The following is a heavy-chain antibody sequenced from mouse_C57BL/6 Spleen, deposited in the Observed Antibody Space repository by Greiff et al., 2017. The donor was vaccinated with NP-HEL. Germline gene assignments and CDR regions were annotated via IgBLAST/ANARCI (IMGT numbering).Heavy chain of an antibody. CDR2: IYPGGGYT. J-gene: IGHJ2*01. CDR1: GYTFTNYW. CDR3: ARRTGTPYFDY. D-gene: IGHD4-1*01. V-gene: IGHV1-63*01. Sequence: QVHVKQSGAELVRPGTSVKMSCKASGYTFTNYWIGWAKQRPGHGLEWIGDIYPGGGYTNYNEKFKGKATLTADKSSSTAYMQFSSLTSEDSAIYYCARRTGTPYFDYWGQGTTLTVSS.